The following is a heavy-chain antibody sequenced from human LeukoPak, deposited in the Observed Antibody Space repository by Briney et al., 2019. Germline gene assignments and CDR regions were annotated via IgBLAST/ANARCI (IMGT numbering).Heavy chain of an antibody. CDR2: IYYSGST. Sequence: SETLSHTRIVSGGSLSSYYWSWIWQPPGKGVERIGYIYYSGSTNFNPSLKSRVTISVDTSKTQFSLKLRSVTAADTAVYYCARAGDGIGYDYFDYWGQGTLVTVSS. D-gene: IGHD3-22*01. CDR3: ARAGDGIGYDYFDY. J-gene: IGHJ4*02. V-gene: IGHV4-59*01. CDR1: GGSLSSYY.